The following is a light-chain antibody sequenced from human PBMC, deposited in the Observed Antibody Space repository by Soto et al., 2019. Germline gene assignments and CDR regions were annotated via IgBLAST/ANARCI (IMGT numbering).Light chain of an antibody. V-gene: IGLV2-23*01. J-gene: IGLJ1*01. CDR1: SSDVGSYNL. CDR3: CSYAGSSTPH. Sequence: QSVLTQPASVSGSPGQSITISCTGTSSDVGSYNLVSWYQQHPGKAPKLMIYEGSKRPSGVSNRFSGSKSGNTASLTISGLQAEDEADYYCCSYAGSSTPHFGTGTKVTVL. CDR2: EGS.